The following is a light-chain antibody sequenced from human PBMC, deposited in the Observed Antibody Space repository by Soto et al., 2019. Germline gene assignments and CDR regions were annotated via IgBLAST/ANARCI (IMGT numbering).Light chain of an antibody. V-gene: IGLV2-8*01. Sequence: QSGLTQRPSATGSPGRSVTISYTGTSSDVGGYNYVSWYQQHPGKAPKLMIYEVSKRPSGVPDRFSGSKSGNTASLTVSGLQAEDEADYYCSSYAGSNNLGVFGTGTKVTVL. CDR3: SSYAGSNNLGV. J-gene: IGLJ1*01. CDR1: SSDVGGYNY. CDR2: EVS.